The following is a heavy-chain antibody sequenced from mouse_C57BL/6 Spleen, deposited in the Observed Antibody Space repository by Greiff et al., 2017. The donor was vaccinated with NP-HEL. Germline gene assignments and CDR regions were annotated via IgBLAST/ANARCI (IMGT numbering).Heavy chain of an antibody. J-gene: IGHJ2*01. CDR2: IWRGGST. V-gene: IGHV2-5*01. CDR1: GFSLTSYG. D-gene: IGHD1-1*01. Sequence: VKLQQSGPGLVQPSQSLSITCTVSGFSLTSYGVHWVRQSPGKGLEWLGVIWRGGSTDYNAAFMSRLSITKDNSKSQVFFKMNSLQADDTAIYYCAKRGGSSYGGYFDYWGQGTTLTVSS. CDR3: AKRGGSSYGGYFDY.